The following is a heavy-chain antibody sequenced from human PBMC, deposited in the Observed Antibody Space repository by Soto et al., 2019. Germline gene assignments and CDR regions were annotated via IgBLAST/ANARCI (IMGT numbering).Heavy chain of an antibody. D-gene: IGHD6-19*01. J-gene: IGHJ5*02. CDR2: IYTSGST. V-gene: IGHV4-4*07. Sequence: NPSETLSLTCTVSGGSISSYYWSWIRQPAGKGLEWIGRIYTSGSTNYNPSLKSRVTMSVDTSKNQFSLKLSSVTAADTAVYYCARSPQPDRSGWYEAFRWFDPWGQGTLVTVSS. CDR1: GGSISSYY. CDR3: ARSPQPDRSGWYEAFRWFDP.